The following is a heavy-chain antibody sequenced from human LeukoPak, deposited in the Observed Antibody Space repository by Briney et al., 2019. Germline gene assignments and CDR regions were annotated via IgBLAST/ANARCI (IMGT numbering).Heavy chain of an antibody. V-gene: IGHV4-59*12. CDR1: GDSISTYS. J-gene: IGHJ3*02. D-gene: IGHD3-10*01. Sequence: SETLSLTXSVPGDSISTYSWSWIRQSPGTGLEWIGYIHSSGHTDYNPSLKGRVTISVDTSQNHFSLKLTSVTAADTAVYYCARSSAGSGHDAFDIWGQGTMVTVSS. CDR3: ARSSAGSGHDAFDI. CDR2: IHSSGHT.